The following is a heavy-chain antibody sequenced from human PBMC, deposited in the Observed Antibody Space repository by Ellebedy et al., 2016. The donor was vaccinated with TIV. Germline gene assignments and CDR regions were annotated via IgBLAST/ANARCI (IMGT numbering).Heavy chain of an antibody. J-gene: IGHJ6*02. V-gene: IGHV5-51*01. Sequence: PGGPLRLSCKGSGYTLTNHRNAWVRQMPGKGLEWMGTIEPGDSDARYNPSFEGQVTISADKSVTTAYLRLSSLKTSDTATYYCARHSHYLFYFNGIDVWGQGTTVTVSS. CDR2: IEPGDSDA. CDR3: ARHSHYLFYFNGIDV. CDR1: GYTLTNHR. D-gene: IGHD1-26*01.